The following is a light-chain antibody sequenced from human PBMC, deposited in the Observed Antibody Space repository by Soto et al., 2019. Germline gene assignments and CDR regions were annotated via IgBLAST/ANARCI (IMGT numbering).Light chain of an antibody. CDR2: QTS. CDR1: QYINTR. V-gene: IGKV3-15*01. Sequence: EIVLTQSPATLSSFPGDRVTLSCRASQYINTRLAWYQHRPGQAPRLLIYQTSIRATGIPARFSGSGSAKEFTLTISSLQPEDSAVYYCQQYNNWPPGATFGPGTKV. J-gene: IGKJ3*01. CDR3: QQYNNWPPGAT.